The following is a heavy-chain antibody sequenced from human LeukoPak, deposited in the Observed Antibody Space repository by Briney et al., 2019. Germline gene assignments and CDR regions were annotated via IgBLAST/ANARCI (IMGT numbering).Heavy chain of an antibody. J-gene: IGHJ6*03. CDR1: GFTFSDYY. CDR3: ARGVDYYYYYMDV. CDR2: ISHTGRTI. V-gene: IGHV3-11*04. Sequence: RAGGSLRLSCAASGFTFSDYYMSWIRQAPGKGLEWVSSISHTGRTIYYADSAKGRFTISRDNAKNSMYLQMNSLRAEDTAVYYCARGVDYYYYYMDVWGKGTTVTVSS.